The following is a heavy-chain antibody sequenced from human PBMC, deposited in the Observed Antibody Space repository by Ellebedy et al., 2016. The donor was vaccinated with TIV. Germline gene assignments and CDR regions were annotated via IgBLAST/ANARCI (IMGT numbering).Heavy chain of an antibody. D-gene: IGHD3-10*01. CDR2: ISSSSTI. CDR3: ARAPITMVRGVITHYYYYGMDV. CDR1: GFTFSSYS. V-gene: IGHV3-48*02. J-gene: IGHJ6*02. Sequence: GGSLRLXCAASGFTFSSYSMNWVRQAPGKGLEWVSYISSSSTIYYADSVKGRFTISRDNAKNSLYLQMNSLRDEDTAVYYCARAPITMVRGVITHYYYYGMDVWGQGTTVTVSS.